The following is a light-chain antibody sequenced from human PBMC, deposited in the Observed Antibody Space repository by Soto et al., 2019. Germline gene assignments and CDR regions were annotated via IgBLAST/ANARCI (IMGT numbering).Light chain of an antibody. V-gene: IGLV2-14*01. CDR1: SSDVGGYNY. CDR2: EVS. J-gene: IGLJ2*01. Sequence: QSALTQPVSLSGSPGQSITISCTGTSSDVGGYNYVSWYQQHPGKAPKLMIYEVSNRPSGVSNRVSGSKSGNTASLTISGRQTEDEAEYYCSSYTSNSTPVVFGGGTKLTV. CDR3: SSYTSNSTPVV.